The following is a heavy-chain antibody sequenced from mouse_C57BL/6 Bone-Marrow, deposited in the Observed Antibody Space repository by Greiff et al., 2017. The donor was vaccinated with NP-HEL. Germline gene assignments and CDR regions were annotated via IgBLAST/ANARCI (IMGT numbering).Heavy chain of an antibody. CDR1: GFSLTSYG. CDR2: IWRGGST. V-gene: IGHV2-5*01. D-gene: IGHD2-3*01. J-gene: IGHJ4*01. CDR3: AKRAPFDGYYAMDY. Sequence: VMLVESGPGLVQPSQSLSITCTVSGFSLTSYGVHWVRQSPGKGLAWLGVIWRGGSTDYNAAFMSRLSITKDNSKSQVFFKMNSLQADDTAIYYCAKRAPFDGYYAMDYWGQGTSVTVSS.